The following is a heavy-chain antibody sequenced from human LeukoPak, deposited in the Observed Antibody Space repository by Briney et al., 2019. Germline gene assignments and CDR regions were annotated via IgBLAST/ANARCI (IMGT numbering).Heavy chain of an antibody. J-gene: IGHJ4*02. CDR2: IYTSGST. D-gene: IGHD6-19*01. Sequence: SQTPSLTCTVSGGSISSGSYYWSWIRQPAGKGLEWIGRIYTSGSTNYNPSLKSRVTISVDTSKNQFSLKLSSVTAADTAVYYCARYSGWYFDYWGQGTLVTVSS. V-gene: IGHV4-61*02. CDR1: GGSISSGSYY. CDR3: ARYSGWYFDY.